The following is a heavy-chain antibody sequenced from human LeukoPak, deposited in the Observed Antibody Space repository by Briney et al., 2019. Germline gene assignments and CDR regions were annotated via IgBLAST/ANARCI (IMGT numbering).Heavy chain of an antibody. CDR2: ISSNGGSS. CDR1: GFTFSAYA. Sequence: GGSLRLSCSASGFTFSAYAMYWVRQAPGKGLEYVSGISSNGGSSFYADSVKLRFTISRDNSKNTMYLQMSSLRAEDTAVYYCVKITSVTGGDCWGQGTRLTVSS. J-gene: IGHJ4*02. V-gene: IGHV3-64D*09. D-gene: IGHD1-1*01. CDR3: VKITSVTGGDC.